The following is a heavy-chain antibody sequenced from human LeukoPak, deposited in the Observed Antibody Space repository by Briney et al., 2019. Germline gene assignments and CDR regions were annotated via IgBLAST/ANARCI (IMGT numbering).Heavy chain of an antibody. V-gene: IGHV1-69*13. CDR1: GGTFSSYA. D-gene: IGHD2-2*01. CDR3: ARVCCSSTSYPEYYFDY. J-gene: IGHJ4*02. Sequence: ASVKVSCKASGGTFSSYAISWVRQAPGQGLEWMGGIIPIFGTANYAQKFQGRVTITADESTSTAYMELSSLRSEDTAVYYCARVCCSSTSYPEYYFDYWGQGPLVTVSS. CDR2: IIPIFGTA.